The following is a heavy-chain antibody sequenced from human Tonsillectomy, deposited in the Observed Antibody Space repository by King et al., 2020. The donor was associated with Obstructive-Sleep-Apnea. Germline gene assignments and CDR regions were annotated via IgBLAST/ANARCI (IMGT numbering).Heavy chain of an antibody. J-gene: IGHJ6*02. D-gene: IGHD6-6*01. V-gene: IGHV4-39*07. CDR1: GGSISSSSYY. CDR2: IYYSGST. CDR3: ATIAARPYGLDV. Sequence: LQLQESGPGLVKPSETLSLTCTVSGGSISSSSYYWGWIRQPPGKGLEWIGRIYYSGSTYYNPSLKSRVTISVDTSKNQFSLRLSSVTAADTAVYYCATIAARPYGLDVWGQGTTVTVSS.